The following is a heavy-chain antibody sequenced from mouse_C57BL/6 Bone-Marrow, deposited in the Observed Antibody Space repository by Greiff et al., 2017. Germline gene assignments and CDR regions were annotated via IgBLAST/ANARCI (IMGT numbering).Heavy chain of an antibody. CDR3: ARANWDVVDY. CDR1: GYSITSGYY. J-gene: IGHJ2*01. Sequence: EVQLKESGPGLVKPSQSLSLPCSVTGYSITSGYYWNWIRQFPGNKLEWMGYISYDGSNNYNPSLKNRISITRDTSKNQFFLKLNSVTTEDTATYYCARANWDVVDYWGQGTTLTVSS. V-gene: IGHV3-6*01. CDR2: ISYDGSN. D-gene: IGHD4-1*01.